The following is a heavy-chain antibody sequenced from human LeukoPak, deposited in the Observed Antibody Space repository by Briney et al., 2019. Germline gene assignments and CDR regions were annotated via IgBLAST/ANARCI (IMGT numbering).Heavy chain of an antibody. Sequence: KPGGSLRLSCAASRFTFRDYYMSWIRQSPGKGLEWISYISGSTSYTNYADCVTGRFTISRDTAKNSMYLQMNSLRAEDTAVYYCARAMIRGVISAFDIWGRGTMVTVSS. CDR3: ARAMIRGVISAFDI. J-gene: IGHJ3*02. V-gene: IGHV3-11*03. CDR2: ISGSTSYT. D-gene: IGHD3-10*01. CDR1: RFTFRDYY.